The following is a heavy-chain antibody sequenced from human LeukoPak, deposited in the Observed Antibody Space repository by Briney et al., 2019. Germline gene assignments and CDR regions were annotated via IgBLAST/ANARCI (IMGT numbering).Heavy chain of an antibody. J-gene: IGHJ6*03. CDR3: ARDGVTRRYNMYFYMDV. CDR2: VSSDGANT. Sequence: GGSLRLSCAASGFTFSNFAMSWVRQAPGKGLEWVSAVSSDGANTYYTESLKGRFIISRDYSRNILYLQMNSLRGDDTAVYYCARDGVTRRYNMYFYMDVWGTGTTVTVSS. D-gene: IGHD1-1*01. CDR1: GFTFSNFA. V-gene: IGHV3-23*01.